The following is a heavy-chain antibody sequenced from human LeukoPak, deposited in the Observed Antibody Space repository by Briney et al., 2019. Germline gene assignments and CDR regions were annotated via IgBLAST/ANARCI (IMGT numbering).Heavy chain of an antibody. CDR2: IYQSGST. Sequence: SQTLSLTCAVSGVSISSGGYSWSWIRQPPGKGLEWIGYIYQSGSTYYNPSLKSRVTISVDRSKNQFSLKLSSVTDADTAVYYCARVLTGAAFDIWGQETMVTVSS. CDR1: GVSISSGGYS. V-gene: IGHV4-30-2*01. CDR3: ARVLTGAAFDI. D-gene: IGHD7-27*01. J-gene: IGHJ3*02.